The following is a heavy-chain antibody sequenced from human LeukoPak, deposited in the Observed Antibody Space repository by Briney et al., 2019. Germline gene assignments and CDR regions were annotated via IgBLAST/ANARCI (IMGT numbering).Heavy chain of an antibody. D-gene: IGHD5-12*01. CDR3: ARGVATNRYYFDY. CDR2: ISAYNGST. Sequence: SVKVSCKASGYTFTSYGISWVRQAPGQGLEWMGWISAYNGSTNYAQKFQGRVTITRDTSASTAYMELSSLRSEDTAVYSCARGVATNRYYFDYWGQGTLVTVSS. V-gene: IGHV1-18*01. J-gene: IGHJ4*02. CDR1: GYTFTSYG.